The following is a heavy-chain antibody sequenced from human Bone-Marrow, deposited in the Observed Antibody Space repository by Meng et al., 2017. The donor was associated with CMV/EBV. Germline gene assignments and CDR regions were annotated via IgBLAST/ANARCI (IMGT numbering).Heavy chain of an antibody. J-gene: IGHJ6*02. CDR3: AHVEVVVVPAAPNYYYYGMDV. Sequence: SVKVSGKASGGTFSSYAISWVRQAPGQGLEWMGGIIPILGIANYAQKFQGRVTITADKSTSTAYMELSSLRSEDTAVYYCAHVEVVVVPAAPNYYYYGMDVWGQGTTVTVSS. D-gene: IGHD2-2*01. V-gene: IGHV1-69*10. CDR2: IIPILGIA. CDR1: GGTFSSYA.